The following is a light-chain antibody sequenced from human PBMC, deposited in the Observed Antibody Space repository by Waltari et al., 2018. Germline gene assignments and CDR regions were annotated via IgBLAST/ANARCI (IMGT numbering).Light chain of an antibody. CDR2: EDI. Sequence: KFMLTQPHSVSESPGKTVTISCTRSGGSIASNHVQWYRQRPGSAPTTVIYEDILKPSGVPDRFSGSIDYSSNSASLTISGLKTEDEADYYCQSYDGSNAWVFGGGTKLTVL. CDR1: GGSIASNH. J-gene: IGLJ3*02. V-gene: IGLV6-57*03. CDR3: QSYDGSNAWV.